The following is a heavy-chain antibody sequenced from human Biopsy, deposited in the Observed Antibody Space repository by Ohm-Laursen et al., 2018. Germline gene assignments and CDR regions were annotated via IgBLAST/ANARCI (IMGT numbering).Heavy chain of an antibody. J-gene: IGHJ1*01. CDR3: ATKLTGYFHH. Sequence: GASVKVSCKASGGTFSNYGVNWVRQAPGQGLEWLGGNIPILGTGNYAQKFRDRVTVAADTSTSTATMELRSLRSDDTAVYYCATKLTGYFHHWGQGTLVIVSS. CDR2: NIPILGTG. V-gene: IGHV1-69*06. CDR1: GGTFSNYG. D-gene: IGHD3-9*01.